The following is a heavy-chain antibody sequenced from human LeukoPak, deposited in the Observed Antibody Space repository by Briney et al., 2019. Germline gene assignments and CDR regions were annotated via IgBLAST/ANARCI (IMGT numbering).Heavy chain of an antibody. CDR2: IKADGSQT. V-gene: IGHV3-7*01. D-gene: IGHD4/OR15-4a*01. CDR3: ARASLGGRDYHLDS. CDR1: GLTFRNYL. Sequence: GGSLRLFCEAPGLTFRNYLMTCLRQAPGKGLEWVANIKADGSQTYYIKSLKGRVTVSRDNGRNSLLLQLGSLRADDTGVYYCARASLGGRDYHLDSWGQGTLVTVSS. J-gene: IGHJ4*02.